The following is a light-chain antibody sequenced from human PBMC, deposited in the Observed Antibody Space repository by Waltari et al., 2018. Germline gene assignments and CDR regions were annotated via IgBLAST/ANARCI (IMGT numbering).Light chain of an antibody. CDR2: AAS. Sequence: IQLTQSPSSLSASFGDRVTITCRASQDISSHLAWYQQIPGKAPKLLIYAASTLQSGVPSRFGGSGSGTDFTLTISSLQPEDFATFYCLQLYSYPLTFGGGTKVEIK. CDR1: QDISSH. J-gene: IGKJ4*01. V-gene: IGKV1-9*01. CDR3: LQLYSYPLT.